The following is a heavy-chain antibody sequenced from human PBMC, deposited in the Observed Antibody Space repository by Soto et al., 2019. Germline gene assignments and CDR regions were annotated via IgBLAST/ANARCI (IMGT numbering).Heavy chain of an antibody. J-gene: IGHJ4*02. Sequence: SETLSLTCTVSGDSISGYYWNWIRQPAGKGLEWIGRIYASGSTISNRSLRSRVALSVDTSKNQFSLNLNSVTAADTAMYYCARSGYSSAWYTAFDSWSQGTLVTVSS. CDR3: ARSGYSSAWYTAFDS. CDR1: GDSISGYY. CDR2: IYASGST. V-gene: IGHV4-4*07. D-gene: IGHD6-19*01.